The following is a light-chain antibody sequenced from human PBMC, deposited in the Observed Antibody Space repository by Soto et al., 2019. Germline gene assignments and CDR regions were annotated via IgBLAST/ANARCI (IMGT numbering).Light chain of an antibody. CDR2: GAY. Sequence: EIVLTQSPATLSLSPGERATLSCRASQSISSNLAWYQQKPGQAPRLLIYGAYTRATGIPARFSGSGSGTEFTLTISSLQSEDFAVYYCQQYHNWPPITFGQGTRLEIK. J-gene: IGKJ5*01. CDR3: QQYHNWPPIT. V-gene: IGKV3-15*01. CDR1: QSISSN.